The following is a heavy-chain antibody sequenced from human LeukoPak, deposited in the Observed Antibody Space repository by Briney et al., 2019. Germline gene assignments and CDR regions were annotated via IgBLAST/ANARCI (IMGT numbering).Heavy chain of an antibody. Sequence: PSGTLSLTCAVSGDSIRKNNWWSWVRQPPRKGLEWIGEIYHSGSTDYNPSLKSRVTISVDKSKNQFSLKLTSVTAADTAVYYCATRLDDRGSFYSWGQGTLVTVSS. CDR1: GDSIRKNNW. CDR2: IYHSGST. CDR3: ATRLDDRGSFYS. J-gene: IGHJ4*02. D-gene: IGHD2-2*03. V-gene: IGHV4-4*02.